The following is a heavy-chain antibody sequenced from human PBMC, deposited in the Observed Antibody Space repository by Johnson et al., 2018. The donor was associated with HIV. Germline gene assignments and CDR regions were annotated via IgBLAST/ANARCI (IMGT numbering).Heavy chain of an antibody. J-gene: IGHJ3*02. Sequence: VQLVESGGGVVQPGRSLRLSCAASGFTFSTYDMHWVRQAPGKGLEWVAVISYDGTKTYYVDSVKGRFTISRANHENTVYLQMNSLRAEDTAVYFCARDLIPDSTFFYDTTSYFPDAFDIWGQGTMVTVSS. CDR1: GFTFSTYD. CDR2: ISYDGTKT. D-gene: IGHD3-22*01. CDR3: ARDLIPDSTFFYDTTSYFPDAFDI. V-gene: IGHV3-30*14.